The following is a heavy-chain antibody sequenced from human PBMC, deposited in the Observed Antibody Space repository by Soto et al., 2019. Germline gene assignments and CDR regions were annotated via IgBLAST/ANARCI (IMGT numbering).Heavy chain of an antibody. CDR1: GDIFSGYS. CDR2: IIPIFGTT. V-gene: IGHV1-69*14. D-gene: IGHD5-12*01. CDR3: ARDLGSGYDPGDY. Sequence: QVQLVQSGAEVKKPGSSVKVSCKTSGDIFSGYSISWVRQAPGQGLEWMGGIIPIFGTTNYAQRFHGRVTITADKSTSPVSMELYSLKSEDTAVYYCARDLGSGYDPGDYWGQGTLVTVSS. J-gene: IGHJ4*02.